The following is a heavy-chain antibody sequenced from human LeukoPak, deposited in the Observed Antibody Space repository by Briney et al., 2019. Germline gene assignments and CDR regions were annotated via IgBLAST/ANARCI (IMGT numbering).Heavy chain of an antibody. CDR1: EFPFSGYP. Sequence: GGSLRLSVPAPEFPFSGYPMSWVRRPQGKGRGWVSPIIGSGGSTYYADSVKGRFTISRDNSKNTLYLQMNSLRAEDTAVYYCANSPGSYYFTVGHPDCWGQGTLVTVSS. CDR3: ANSPGSYYFTVGHPDC. J-gene: IGHJ4*02. D-gene: IGHD3-10*01. CDR2: IIGSGGST. V-gene: IGHV3-23*01.